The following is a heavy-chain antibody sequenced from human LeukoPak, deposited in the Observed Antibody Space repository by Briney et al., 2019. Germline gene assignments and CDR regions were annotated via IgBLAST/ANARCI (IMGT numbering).Heavy chain of an antibody. CDR3: ARANFPEYDFWSGYSFDP. D-gene: IGHD3-3*01. CDR2: MNPNSGNT. J-gene: IGHJ5*02. CDR1: GYTFTGYY. Sequence: ASVKVSCKASGYTFTGYYMHWVRQAPGQGLEWMGWMNPNSGNTGYAQKFQGRVTMTRNTSISTAYMELSSLRSEDTAVYYCARANFPEYDFWSGYSFDPWGQGTLVTVSS. V-gene: IGHV1-8*02.